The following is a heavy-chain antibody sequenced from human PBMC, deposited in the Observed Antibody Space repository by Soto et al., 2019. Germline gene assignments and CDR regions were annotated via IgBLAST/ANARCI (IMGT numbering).Heavy chain of an antibody. J-gene: IGHJ4*02. CDR2: LYYGRSA. Sequence: QVQLQESGPGLVKPSETLSLTCAVSGDSISSYYCMWIRQPPGKGLESIGYLYYGRSANYHPSLKSRVTLSVDTSTTQCSLTLCSMTAADTAVYYWARRSMAVVPEYWGQGTLVTVSS. D-gene: IGHD3-22*01. CDR3: ARRSMAVVPEY. CDR1: GDSISSYY. V-gene: IGHV4-59*01.